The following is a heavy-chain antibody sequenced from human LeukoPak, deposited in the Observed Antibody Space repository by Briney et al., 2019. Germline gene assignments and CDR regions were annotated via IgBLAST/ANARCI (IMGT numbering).Heavy chain of an antibody. V-gene: IGHV1-2*02. Sequence: GASVKVSCKASRYTVIHYYIHWVRQAPGQGLEFLGWISPDSGGTNYPQKFQGRVTLTRDTSISTAYMELSRLRSDDTAVYYCVTLGATNFDYWGQGTLVTVSS. CDR2: ISPDSGGT. J-gene: IGHJ4*02. CDR3: VTLGATNFDY. CDR1: RYTVIHYY. D-gene: IGHD1-26*01.